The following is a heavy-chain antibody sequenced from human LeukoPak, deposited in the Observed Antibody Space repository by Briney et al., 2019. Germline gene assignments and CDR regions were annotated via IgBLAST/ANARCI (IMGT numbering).Heavy chain of an antibody. CDR1: GFTFSSYA. CDR2: ISYDGSNK. CDR3: AREDYYDSSGYYSFDY. D-gene: IGHD3-22*01. V-gene: IGHV3-30-3*01. Sequence: GGSLRLSCAASGFTFSSYAMHWVRQAPGKGLEWVAVISYDGSNKYYADSVKGRFTISRDNSKNTLYLQMNSLRAEDTAVYYCAREDYYDSSGYYSFDYWGQGTLVTVSS. J-gene: IGHJ4*02.